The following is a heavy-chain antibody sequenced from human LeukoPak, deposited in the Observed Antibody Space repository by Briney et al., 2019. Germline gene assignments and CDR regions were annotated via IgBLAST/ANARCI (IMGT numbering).Heavy chain of an antibody. CDR3: ARDPDYYDSSGYSR. J-gene: IGHJ4*02. V-gene: IGHV3-53*01. D-gene: IGHD3-22*01. CDR1: GFTVSSNY. Sequence: GGSLRLSCAASGFTVSSNYMSWVRQAPGKGPEWVSVIYSGGSTYYADSVKGRFTISRDNSKNTLYLQMNSLRAEDTAVYYCARDPDYYDSSGYSRWGQGTLVTVSS. CDR2: IYSGGST.